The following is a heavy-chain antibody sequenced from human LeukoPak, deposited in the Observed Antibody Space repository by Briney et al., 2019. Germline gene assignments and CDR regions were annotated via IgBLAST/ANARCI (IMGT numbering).Heavy chain of an antibody. J-gene: IGHJ4*02. V-gene: IGHV3-48*01. Sequence: GGSLRLSCAASGFIFTSYSMNWVRQAPGKGLEWVSYISSSSSTIYYADSVKGRSTISRDNAKNSLYLQMNSLRAEDTAVYYCARQRAGFTVTTSDYWGQGTLVTVSS. CDR2: ISSSSSTI. D-gene: IGHD4-17*01. CDR3: ARQRAGFTVTTSDY. CDR1: GFIFTSYS.